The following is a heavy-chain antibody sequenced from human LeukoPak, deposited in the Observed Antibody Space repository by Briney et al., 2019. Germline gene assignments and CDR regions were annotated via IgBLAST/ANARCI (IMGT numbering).Heavy chain of an antibody. CDR3: ATDMIAVAGFPRDY. J-gene: IGHJ4*02. V-gene: IGHV1-24*01. CDR2: FDPEDGET. Sequence: ASVKDSCKVSGYTLTELSMHWVRQAPGKGLEWMGGFDPEDGETIYAQKFQGRVTMTEDTSTDTAYMELSSLRSEDTAVYYCATDMIAVAGFPRDYWGQGTLVTVSS. D-gene: IGHD6-19*01. CDR1: GYTLTELS.